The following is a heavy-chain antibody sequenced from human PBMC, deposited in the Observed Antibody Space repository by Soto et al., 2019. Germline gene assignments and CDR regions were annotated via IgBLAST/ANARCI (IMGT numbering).Heavy chain of an antibody. V-gene: IGHV3-33*01. CDR3: ARDIRGRTNYFDP. CDR2: IWYDGSKK. J-gene: IGHJ5*02. D-gene: IGHD1-7*01. Sequence: QVQLVESGGGVVQPGRSLRLSCAGTGFRFATYGLHWVRQAPGKGLEWVAVIWYDGSKKYYADSVKGRFTISRDDSRSALYLQINSLRAEDTAVYYCARDIRGRTNYFDPLGEGTLVTVSS. CDR1: GFRFATYG.